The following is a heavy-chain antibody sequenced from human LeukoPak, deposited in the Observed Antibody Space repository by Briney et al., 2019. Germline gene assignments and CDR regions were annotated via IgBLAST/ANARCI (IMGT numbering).Heavy chain of an antibody. CDR2: INPNSGGT. D-gene: IGHD6-13*01. V-gene: IGHV1-2*02. CDR1: GYTFTGYY. Sequence: ASVKVSCKASGYTFTGYYMHWVRQAPGQGLEWMGWINPNSGGTNYAQKFQGRVTMTRDTSISTAYMELSRLRSDDTAAYYCASKKAAAGTFVVIWGQGTMVTVSS. J-gene: IGHJ3*02. CDR3: ASKKAAAGTFVVI.